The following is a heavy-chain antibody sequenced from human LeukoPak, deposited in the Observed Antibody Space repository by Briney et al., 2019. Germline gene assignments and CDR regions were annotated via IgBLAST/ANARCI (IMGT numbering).Heavy chain of an antibody. V-gene: IGHV1-2*02. D-gene: IGHD3-10*01. CDR3: ARDEEMTSGSGAGYCFEH. CDR2: INPNTGGT. CDR1: GYVFTAYY. Sequence: ASVKVSCKASGYVFTAYYIHRVRRAPGQGLEWVAWINPNTGGTNYAQNFQGRVSLTRDTSISTAYMELRGLRFDDTALYYCARDEEMTSGSGAGYCFEHWGQGTLVTVSS. J-gene: IGHJ4*02.